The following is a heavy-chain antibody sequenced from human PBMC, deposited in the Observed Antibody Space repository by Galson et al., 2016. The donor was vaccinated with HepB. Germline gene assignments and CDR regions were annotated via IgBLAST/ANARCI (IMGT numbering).Heavy chain of an antibody. CDR3: AKDLSGIPYYYSLDV. Sequence: SLRLSCAASGFTFGAHAMHWVRQRPGKGLEWVSGISWNSGAIDYEDSVRGRFTISRDNAKNSLDLQMSSLRAEDTALYYCAKDLSGIPYYYSLDVWGLGTTVTVS. J-gene: IGHJ6*02. CDR1: GFTFGAHA. D-gene: IGHD6-13*01. V-gene: IGHV3-9*01. CDR2: ISWNSGAI.